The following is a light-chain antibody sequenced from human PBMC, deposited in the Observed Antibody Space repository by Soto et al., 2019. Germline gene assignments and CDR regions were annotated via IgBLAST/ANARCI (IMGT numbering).Light chain of an antibody. CDR3: QQSHSFPLT. V-gene: IGKV1-12*01. CDR2: GAS. CDR1: QTISSW. Sequence: DVQMTQSPSTLSGSVGDRVTITCRASQTISSWLAWYQQKPGKAPKLLIRGASSLQPGVPSRFSGSGSGTDFTLTITSLQPEDFATYYCQQSHSFPLTFGGGTKVDIK. J-gene: IGKJ4*01.